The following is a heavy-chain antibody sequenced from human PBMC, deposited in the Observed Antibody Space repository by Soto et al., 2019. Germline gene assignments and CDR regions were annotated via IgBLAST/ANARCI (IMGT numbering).Heavy chain of an antibody. J-gene: IGHJ6*02. Sequence: SVKVSCKASGYTFTSYGISWVRQAPGQGLEWMGWISAYNGNTNYAQKLQGRVTMTTDTSTSTAYMELRSLRSDDTAVYYCAREGAXVVVPAAIYYYYYGMDVWGPGTTVTVSS. V-gene: IGHV1-18*04. D-gene: IGHD2-2*01. CDR2: ISAYNGNT. CDR1: GYTFTSYG. CDR3: AREGAXVVVPAAIYYYYYGMDV.